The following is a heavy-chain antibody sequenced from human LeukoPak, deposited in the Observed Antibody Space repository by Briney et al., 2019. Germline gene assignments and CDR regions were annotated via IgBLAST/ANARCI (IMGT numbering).Heavy chain of an antibody. J-gene: IGHJ4*02. Sequence: GGSLRLSCAASGFTVSSNYMSWVRQAPGKGLEWVSVIYSGGSTYYADSVKGRFTISRDNSKNTLYLQMNSLRAEDTAVYYCAKDLYGGNSGGFDYWGQGTLVTVSS. D-gene: IGHD4-23*01. CDR2: IYSGGST. CDR3: AKDLYGGNSGGFDY. V-gene: IGHV3-66*01. CDR1: GFTVSSNY.